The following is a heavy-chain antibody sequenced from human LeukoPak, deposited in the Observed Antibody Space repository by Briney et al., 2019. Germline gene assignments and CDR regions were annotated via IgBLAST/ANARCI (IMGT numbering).Heavy chain of an antibody. V-gene: IGHV3-23*01. Sequence: PGGSLRLSCAASGFTFSSYAMSWVRQAPGKGLEWVSAISGSGGSTYYADSVKGRFTISRDNSKNTLYLQMNSLRAEDTAVHYCAKGYYYDSSGYYGYWGQGTLVTVSS. CDR1: GFTFSSYA. CDR3: AKGYYYDSSGYYGY. J-gene: IGHJ4*02. CDR2: ISGSGGST. D-gene: IGHD3-22*01.